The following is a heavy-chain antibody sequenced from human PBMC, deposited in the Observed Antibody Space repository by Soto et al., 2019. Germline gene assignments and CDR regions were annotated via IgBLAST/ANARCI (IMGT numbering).Heavy chain of an antibody. D-gene: IGHD2-2*01. J-gene: IGHJ4*02. CDR1: GFTFSSYG. CDR2: IWYDGSNK. V-gene: IGHV3-33*01. CDR3: ASTRVVPAAIGYFDY. Sequence: QVQLVESGGGVVQPGRSLRLSCAASGFTFSSYGMHWVRQAPGKGLEWVAVIWYDGSNKYYADSVKGRFTISRDNSKNPLYLQMNSLRAEDTAVYYCASTRVVPAAIGYFDYWGQGTLVTVSS.